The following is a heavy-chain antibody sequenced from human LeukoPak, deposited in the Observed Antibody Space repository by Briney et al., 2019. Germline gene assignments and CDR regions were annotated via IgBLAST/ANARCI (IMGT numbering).Heavy chain of an antibody. CDR3: ASSQIDYYGSGSYYRPFDY. Sequence: SVKVSCKASGGTFSSYAISWVRQAPGQGLEWMGGIIPIFGTANYAQKSQGRVTITTDESTSTAYMELSSLRSEDTAVYYSASSQIDYYGSGSYYRPFDYWGQGTLVTVSS. D-gene: IGHD3-10*01. J-gene: IGHJ4*02. CDR1: GGTFSSYA. V-gene: IGHV1-69*05. CDR2: IIPIFGTA.